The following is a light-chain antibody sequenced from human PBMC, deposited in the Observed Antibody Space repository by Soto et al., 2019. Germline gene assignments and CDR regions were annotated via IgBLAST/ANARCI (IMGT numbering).Light chain of an antibody. V-gene: IGKV3-20*01. Sequence: EIVLTQSPGTLSLSPGERATLSCRASQSLSSAFLDWYQQKPGQAPRLLIYGASSRATGVPDRFSGSGSGTDFTLTISRLEPEDFAVYYCQQYGSSPWTFGQGTKVDIK. CDR3: QQYGSSPWT. J-gene: IGKJ1*01. CDR2: GAS. CDR1: QSLSSAF.